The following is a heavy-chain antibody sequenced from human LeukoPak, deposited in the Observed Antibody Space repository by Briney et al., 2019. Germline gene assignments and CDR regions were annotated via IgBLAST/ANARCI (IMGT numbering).Heavy chain of an antibody. V-gene: IGHV4-4*07. CDR3: ARAMPRNYYDSSGRYDAFDI. J-gene: IGHJ3*02. D-gene: IGHD3-22*01. Sequence: SETLSLTCTVSGGSISSYHWSWIRQPAGKGLEWIGRIYTSGSTNYNPSLKSRVTMSVDTSKNQFSLKLSSVTAADTAVYYCARAMPRNYYDSSGRYDAFDIWGQGTMVTVSS. CDR2: IYTSGST. CDR1: GGSISSYH.